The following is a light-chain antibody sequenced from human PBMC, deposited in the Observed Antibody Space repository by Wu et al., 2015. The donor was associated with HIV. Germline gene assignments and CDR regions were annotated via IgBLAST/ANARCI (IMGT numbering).Light chain of an antibody. CDR1: QSINSW. Sequence: DIQMTQSPSTLSASVGDRVTITCRASQSINSWLAWYQQKPGKAPKLLIYKASSLESGVPSRLSGSGSGTEFTLTISSLQPDDFATYYCQQYNSYSWTFGQGTKVEIK. J-gene: IGKJ1*01. V-gene: IGKV1-5*03. CDR3: QQYNSYSWT. CDR2: KAS.